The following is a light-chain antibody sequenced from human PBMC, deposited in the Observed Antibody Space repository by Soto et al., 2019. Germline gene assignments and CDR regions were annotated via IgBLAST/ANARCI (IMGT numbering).Light chain of an antibody. V-gene: IGKV1-5*01. CDR1: QSINNW. J-gene: IGKJ2*01. CDR3: QQYSSAYT. Sequence: DIQLTQSPSTLSAFVGDRVTITCRASQSINNWLAWYQQKPGEASKLLIYDASSLESGVPPRFSGSGSGTEFTLTISSLQPDDFATYYCQQYSSAYTFGQGTKLEIK. CDR2: DAS.